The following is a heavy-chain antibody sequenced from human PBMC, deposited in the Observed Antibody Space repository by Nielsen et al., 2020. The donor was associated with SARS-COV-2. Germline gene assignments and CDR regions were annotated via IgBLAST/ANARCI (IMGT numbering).Heavy chain of an antibody. J-gene: IGHJ6*02. CDR2: IIPIFGTA. CDR3: ATGRGYGSGSYRSGYYYGTDV. Sequence: WVRQAPGQGLEWMGGIIPIFGTANYAQKFQGRVTITADESTSTAYMELSSLRSEDTAVYYCATGRGYGSGSYRSGYYYGTDVWGQGTTVTVSS. D-gene: IGHD3-10*01. V-gene: IGHV1-69*01.